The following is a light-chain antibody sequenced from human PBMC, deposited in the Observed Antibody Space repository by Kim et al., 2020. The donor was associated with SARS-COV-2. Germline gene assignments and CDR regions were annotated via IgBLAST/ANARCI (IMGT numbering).Light chain of an antibody. CDR2: GKN. Sequence: ELTQDPSVSVALGQTVRITCQGHNLRTYYASWYQQKPGQAPVLVIFGKNNRPSGIPDRFSGSSSGNTASLTITGAQAEDEADYYCKSRDSSGNLLVFGGGTKVTVL. J-gene: IGLJ2*01. CDR1: NLRTYY. CDR3: KSRDSSGNLLV. V-gene: IGLV3-19*01.